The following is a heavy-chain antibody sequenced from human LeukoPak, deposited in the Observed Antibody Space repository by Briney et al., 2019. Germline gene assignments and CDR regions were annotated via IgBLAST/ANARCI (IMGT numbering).Heavy chain of an antibody. CDR2: IYSGGST. CDR3: ARGFSAAANYYFAY. CDR1: GFTFSSYW. Sequence: PGGSLRLSCVASGFTFSSYWMHWVRQAPGKGLEWVSVIYSGGSTYYAASVKGRFTISRDNSKNPLYLQMNSLRAEDAAVYYCARGFSAAANYYFAYWGQGTLVTVSS. J-gene: IGHJ4*02. D-gene: IGHD1-1*01. V-gene: IGHV3-53*01.